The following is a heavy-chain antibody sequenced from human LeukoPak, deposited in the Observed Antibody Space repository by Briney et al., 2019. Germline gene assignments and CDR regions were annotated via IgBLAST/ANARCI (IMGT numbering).Heavy chain of an antibody. Sequence: PSETLSLTCAVSGGSISSSNWWSWVRQPPGQGLEWIGEIYHSGSTNYNPSLKSRVTISVDKSKNQFSLKLSSVTAADTAVYYCASLADYYGSGSYYRNDYWGQGTLVTVSS. D-gene: IGHD3-10*01. V-gene: IGHV4-4*02. CDR2: IYHSGST. CDR3: ASLADYYGSGSYYRNDY. CDR1: GGSISSSNW. J-gene: IGHJ4*02.